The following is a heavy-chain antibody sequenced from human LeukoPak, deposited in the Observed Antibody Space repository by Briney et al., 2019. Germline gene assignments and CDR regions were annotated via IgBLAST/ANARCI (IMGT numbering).Heavy chain of an antibody. CDR1: GYTFTGYY. J-gene: IGHJ5*02. V-gene: IGHV1-2*02. D-gene: IGHD3-22*01. Sequence: ASVKVSCKACGYTFTGYYMHWVRQAPGQGLEWMGWINPNSGGTNYAQKFQGRVTMTRDTSISTAYMELSRLRSDDTAVYYCARGTVPYYYDSSGYYAFWFDPWGQGTLVTVSS. CDR3: ARGTVPYYYDSSGYYAFWFDP. CDR2: INPNSGGT.